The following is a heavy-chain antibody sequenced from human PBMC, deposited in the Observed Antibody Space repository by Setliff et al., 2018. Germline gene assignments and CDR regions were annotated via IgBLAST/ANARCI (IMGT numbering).Heavy chain of an antibody. V-gene: IGHV4-59*08. Sequence: PSETLSLTCAVYGGSFSGYYWSWIRKPPGKGLEWIGYIYYSGSTNYNPSLKSRVPISVDTSKNQFSLKLSSVTAADTATYYCARAGPTVTFFRVLVISWWDPWGQGSLVTVSS. CDR1: GGSFSGYY. D-gene: IGHD3-3*01. CDR2: IYYSGST. CDR3: ARAGPTVTFFRVLVISWWDP. J-gene: IGHJ5*02.